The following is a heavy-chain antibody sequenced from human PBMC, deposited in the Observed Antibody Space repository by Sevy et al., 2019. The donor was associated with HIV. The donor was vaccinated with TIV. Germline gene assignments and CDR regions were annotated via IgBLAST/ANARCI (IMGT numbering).Heavy chain of an antibody. CDR3: AREEIPYVRIVVVPTVDYYGIDV. CDR2: ISYDGSNK. Sequence: GGSLRLSCAASGFTFSSYAMHWVRQAPGKGLEWVAVISYDGSNKYYADSVKGRFTISRDNSKNTLYLQMNSLRAEDTAVYYCAREEIPYVRIVVVPTVDYYGIDVWGQGTTVTVSS. V-gene: IGHV3-30-3*01. CDR1: GFTFSSYA. J-gene: IGHJ6*02. D-gene: IGHD2-15*01.